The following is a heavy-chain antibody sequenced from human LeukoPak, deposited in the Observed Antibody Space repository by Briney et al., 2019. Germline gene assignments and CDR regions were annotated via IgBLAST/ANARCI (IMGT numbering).Heavy chain of an antibody. CDR2: IYYSGST. J-gene: IGHJ4*02. D-gene: IGHD3-9*01. Sequence: SETLSLTCIVSGGSISSYYWSWIRQPPGKGLEWIGYIYYSGSTNYNPSLKSRVTISVDTSKNQFSLKLSSVTAADTAVYYCARVRDILTGLYFDYWGQGTLVTVSS. CDR3: ARVRDILTGLYFDY. V-gene: IGHV4-59*01. CDR1: GGSISSYY.